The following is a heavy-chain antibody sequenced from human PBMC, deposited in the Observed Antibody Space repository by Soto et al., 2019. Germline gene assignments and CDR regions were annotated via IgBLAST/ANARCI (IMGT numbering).Heavy chain of an antibody. Sequence: QVQLVESGGGVVQPGRSLRLSCAASGFTFSSYGMHWVRQAPGKGLEWVAVISYDGSNKYYADSVKGRFTISRDNSKNTRYLQMNSLRAEDTAVYYCAKGTAWELRGGGYYWGQGTLVTVSS. CDR1: GFTFSSYG. CDR2: ISYDGSNK. J-gene: IGHJ4*02. CDR3: AKGTAWELRGGGYY. D-gene: IGHD1-26*01. V-gene: IGHV3-30*18.